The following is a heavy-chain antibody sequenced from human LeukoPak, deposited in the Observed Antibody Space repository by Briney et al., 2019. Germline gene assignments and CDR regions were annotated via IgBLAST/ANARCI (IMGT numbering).Heavy chain of an antibody. CDR3: ARERDCSSTSCFDY. Sequence: SETLSLTCTVSGGSISSGSYYWSWIRQPAGKGLEWIGRIYTSGSTNYNPSLKSRVTISVDTSKNQFSLKLSSVTAADTAVYYCARERDCSSTSCFDYWGQGTLVTVSS. D-gene: IGHD2-2*01. CDR2: IYTSGST. CDR1: GGSISSGSYY. J-gene: IGHJ4*02. V-gene: IGHV4-61*02.